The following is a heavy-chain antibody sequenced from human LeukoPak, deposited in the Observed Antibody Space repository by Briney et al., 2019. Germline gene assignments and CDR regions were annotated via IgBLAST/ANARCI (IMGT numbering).Heavy chain of an antibody. V-gene: IGHV7-4-1*02. CDR1: GYTFTSYA. Sequence: ASVKVSCKASGYTFTSYAMNWVRQAPGQGLEWMGWINPNTGNPTYAQGFTGRFVFSLDTSVSTTYLQISSLKAEDNAVYYCARAYQRLGGLSFPDQWGQGTLVSVSS. D-gene: IGHD3-16*02. CDR2: INPNTGNP. CDR3: ARAYQRLGGLSFPDQ. J-gene: IGHJ5*02.